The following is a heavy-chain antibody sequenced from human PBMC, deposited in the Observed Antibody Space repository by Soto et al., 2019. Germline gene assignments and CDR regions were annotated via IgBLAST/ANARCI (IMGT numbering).Heavy chain of an antibody. J-gene: IGHJ4*02. CDR1: GFAFNNYG. CDR3: AREDSIIIPAVSDF. Sequence: GGSLRLSCTVSGFAFNNYGINWIRQAPGKGLEWVSSISKSDYTYYSDSVKGRFTISRDNAKNSVSLQMNTLRVEDTAVYYCAREDSIIIPAVSDFWGQGTLVTVSS. CDR2: ISKSDYT. D-gene: IGHD2-2*01. V-gene: IGHV3-21*01.